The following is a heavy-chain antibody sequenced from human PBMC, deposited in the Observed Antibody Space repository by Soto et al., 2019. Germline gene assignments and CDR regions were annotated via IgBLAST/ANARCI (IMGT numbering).Heavy chain of an antibody. D-gene: IGHD3-10*01. J-gene: IGHJ5*02. CDR3: VREWFGELS. V-gene: IGHV3-48*02. Sequence: EVQLVESGGGLVQPGESLRLSCAASGFTFSIHSMNWVRQAPGKGLEWVSYISNGGATIYYADSVKGRFTISRDNAKNSLYLQMNSLRDEDTAVYYCVREWFGELSCGQGTLVTVSS. CDR2: ISNGGATI. CDR1: GFTFSIHS.